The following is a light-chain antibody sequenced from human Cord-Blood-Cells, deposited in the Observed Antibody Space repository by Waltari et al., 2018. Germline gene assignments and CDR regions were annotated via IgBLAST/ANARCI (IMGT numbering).Light chain of an antibody. CDR3: QVWDSSSDHPGVV. J-gene: IGLJ2*01. CDR1: NIGSKS. CDR2: DDS. Sequence: SYVLTQPPSVSVAPSQTARLPCAGNNIGSKSVHWYQQKPGQALVLVVYDDSDRPSGIPERFSGSNSGNTATLTISRVEAGDEADYYCQVWDSSSDHPGVVFGGGTKLTVL. V-gene: IGLV3-21*02.